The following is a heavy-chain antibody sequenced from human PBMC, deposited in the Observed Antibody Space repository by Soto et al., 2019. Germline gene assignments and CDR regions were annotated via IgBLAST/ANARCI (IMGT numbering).Heavy chain of an antibody. J-gene: IGHJ4*02. V-gene: IGHV1-69*02. D-gene: IGHD6-13*01. Sequence: QVQLVQSAAEVKKPGSSVKVSCKASGGTFSSYTISWVRQAPGQGLEWMGRIIPLLGIANYAQKFQCRVTITAEKSTSTAYMELSSLRSEDTAVYYCARGGYSSSWLDYWGQGTLVTVSS. CDR2: IIPLLGIA. CDR1: GGTFSSYT. CDR3: ARGGYSSSWLDY.